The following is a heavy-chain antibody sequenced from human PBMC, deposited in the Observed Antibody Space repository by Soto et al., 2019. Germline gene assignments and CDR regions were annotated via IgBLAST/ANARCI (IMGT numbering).Heavy chain of an antibody. CDR3: ARAMANYFDY. J-gene: IGHJ4*02. Sequence: QMQRQESGPGLVKPSQTLSVTCTVSGGSVSSDDYSWSWIRQHPGKGLEWIGYIRDSGRTYYNPSLEGRVTISVDTSKNQFSLRLRSVTAADTAVYYCARAMANYFDYWGQGTLVTASS. V-gene: IGHV4-31*03. D-gene: IGHD2-8*01. CDR1: GGSVSSDDYS. CDR2: IRDSGRT.